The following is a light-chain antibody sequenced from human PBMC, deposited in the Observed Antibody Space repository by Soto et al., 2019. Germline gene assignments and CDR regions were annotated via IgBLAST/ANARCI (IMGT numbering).Light chain of an antibody. Sequence: DIQMTQSPSTLSASVADRVTITCRASQSISSWLAWYQQKPGKAPKLLIYDASSLESGVPSRFSGSGSDTEFTLTINNLQPDDFATYHCQQYNRYSLTFGGGTKVEIK. J-gene: IGKJ4*01. CDR3: QQYNRYSLT. V-gene: IGKV1-5*01. CDR2: DAS. CDR1: QSISSW.